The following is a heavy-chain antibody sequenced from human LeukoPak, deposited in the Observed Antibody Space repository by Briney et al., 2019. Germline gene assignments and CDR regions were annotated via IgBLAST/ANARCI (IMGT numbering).Heavy chain of an antibody. CDR3: ARAGAGYCSTTSCYYFDY. J-gene: IGHJ4*02. CDR1: GFTISSYS. CDR2: ISRSSSTI. V-gene: IGHV3-48*01. D-gene: IGHD2-2*03. Sequence: PGGSLRLSCVASGFTISSYSMNWVRQAPGKGLEWVSYISRSSSTIYYAGSVKGRFTISRDNGKNSLYLQMNSLRAEDTAVYYCARAGAGYCSTTSCYYFDYWGQGTLVTVSS.